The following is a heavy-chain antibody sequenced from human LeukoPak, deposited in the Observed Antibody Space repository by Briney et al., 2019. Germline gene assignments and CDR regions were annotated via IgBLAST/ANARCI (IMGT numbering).Heavy chain of an antibody. V-gene: IGHV4-59*08. Sequence: SETLSRTCTVSGGSVSGYYWSWIRQSPGKGLEWIGYIFYSGTTLYSPSLKSRVTMSVDTSENQFSLKLTSVTAADTAVYYCARHDVVPVIRRGFDFWGQGILVTVSS. J-gene: IGHJ4*02. CDR2: IFYSGTT. D-gene: IGHD2-21*02. CDR3: ARHDVVPVIRRGFDF. CDR1: GGSVSGYY.